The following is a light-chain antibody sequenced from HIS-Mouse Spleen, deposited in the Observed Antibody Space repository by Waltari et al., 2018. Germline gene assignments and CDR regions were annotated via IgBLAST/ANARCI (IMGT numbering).Light chain of an antibody. V-gene: IGKV1-9*01. CDR2: AAS. Sequence: DIQLTQSPSFLSASVGDRVTIPCRASQGISSYLAWYQQKPGKAPKLLNYAASTLQSGVPSRFSGSGSGTEFTLTISSLQPEDFATYYCQQLNSYPPTFGQGTKVEIK. CDR3: QQLNSYPPT. J-gene: IGKJ1*01. CDR1: QGISSY.